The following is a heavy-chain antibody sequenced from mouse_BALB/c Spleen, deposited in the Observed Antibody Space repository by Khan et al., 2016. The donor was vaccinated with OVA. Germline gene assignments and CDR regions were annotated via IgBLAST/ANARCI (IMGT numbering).Heavy chain of an antibody. D-gene: IGHD2-14*01. CDR3: VRSGAYYRYDGCFDV. V-gene: IGHV1-4*01. CDR1: GYTFTSYT. CDR2: INPSNTYT. J-gene: IGHJ1*01. Sequence: QVQLQQSGAELARPGASVKMSCKASGYTFTSYTMHWVKQRPGQGLEWIGYINPSNTYTNYNQKFKDKATLTADKSSNTAYMQLSSLTSEDSAVYYCVRSGAYYRYDGCFDVWGAGTTVTVSS.